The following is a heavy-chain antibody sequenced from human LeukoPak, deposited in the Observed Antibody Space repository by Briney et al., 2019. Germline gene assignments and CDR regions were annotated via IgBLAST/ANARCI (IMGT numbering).Heavy chain of an antibody. CDR1: GGSISSSSYY. J-gene: IGHJ6*03. CDR2: IHYSGST. V-gene: IGHV4-39*01. Sequence: SETLSLTCTVSGGSISSSSYYWGWIRQPPGKGLERIGSIHYSGSTYYNPSLKSRVTISVDTSKNQFSLKLSSVTAADTAVYYCARRVVPGYYMDVWGKGTTVTVSS. D-gene: IGHD2-2*01. CDR3: ARRVVPGYYMDV.